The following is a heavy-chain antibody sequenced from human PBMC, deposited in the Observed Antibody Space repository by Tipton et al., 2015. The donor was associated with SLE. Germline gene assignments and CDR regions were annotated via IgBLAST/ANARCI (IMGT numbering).Heavy chain of an antibody. D-gene: IGHD1-1*01. V-gene: IGHV4-38-2*02. CDR3: ASAGNRFSPPFDD. CDR2: VYHSGTT. J-gene: IGHJ4*02. Sequence: TLSLTCTVSGYSISSGYYWGWIRQPPGKGLEWIGSVYHSGTTYYKPSLKSRLIISVDTSKNQFSLKLSSVTAADTAVFYCASAGNRFSPPFDDWGQGALVTVSS. CDR1: GYSISSGYY.